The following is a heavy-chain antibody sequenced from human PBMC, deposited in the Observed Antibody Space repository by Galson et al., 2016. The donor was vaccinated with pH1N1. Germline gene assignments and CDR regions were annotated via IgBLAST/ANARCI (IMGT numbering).Heavy chain of an antibody. CDR2: INTDTGNP. CDR1: GYTFNTYA. V-gene: IGHV7-4-1*02. Sequence: SVKVSCKASGYTFNTYALNWVRQAPGQGLEWMGWINTDTGNPTYAPGFPGRFVFSLDTSVSTADLQITSLKAEDTAVYYCARGFYYGSGSFWPWDYGGQGTLVTVSS. D-gene: IGHD3-10*01. J-gene: IGHJ4*02. CDR3: ARGFYYGSGSFWPWDY.